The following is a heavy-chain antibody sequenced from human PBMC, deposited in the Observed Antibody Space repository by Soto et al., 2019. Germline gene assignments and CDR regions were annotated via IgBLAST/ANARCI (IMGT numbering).Heavy chain of an antibody. CDR1: SFTVSDYE. J-gene: IGHJ4*02. Sequence: EVQLVESGGGLVQPGGSLRLSCTTSSFTVSDYEMHWVRLTPEKGLEWVSSIDSSGTATYYADSVKGRFTFSRDSAKSPRYLQTNGLRGESMAICYRARGWVDGVHVDKWGQAAGVTASS. D-gene: IGHD1-1*01. CDR2: IDSSGTAT. CDR3: ARGWVDGVHVDK. V-gene: IGHV3-48*03.